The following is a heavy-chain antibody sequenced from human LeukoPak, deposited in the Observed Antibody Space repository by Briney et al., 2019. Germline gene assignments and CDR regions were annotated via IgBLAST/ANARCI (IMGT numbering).Heavy chain of an antibody. V-gene: IGHV3-23*01. Sequence: GGSLTLSCAASGFTFSSYAMSWVRQAPGKGLEWVSAISGSGGSTYYADSVKGRFTISRDNSKNTLYLQMNSLRAEDTAVYYCAKDGSPVGYCSGGSCPDAFDIWGQGTMVTVSS. CDR3: AKDGSPVGYCSGGSCPDAFDI. CDR1: GFTFSSYA. D-gene: IGHD2-15*01. J-gene: IGHJ3*02. CDR2: ISGSGGST.